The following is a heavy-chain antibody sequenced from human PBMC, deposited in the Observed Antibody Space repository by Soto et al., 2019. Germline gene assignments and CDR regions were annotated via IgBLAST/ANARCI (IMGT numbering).Heavy chain of an antibody. V-gene: IGHV4-30-4*02. Sequence: PSETLSLTCTVSGGSISSGDYYWSWIRQPPGKGLEWIGYIYYSGSTYYNPSLKSRVTISVDTSKNQFSLKLSSVTAADTAVYYCARSYMVRGVANWFDPWGQGTLVTVSS. CDR2: IYYSGST. D-gene: IGHD3-10*01. CDR3: ARSYMVRGVANWFDP. CDR1: GGSISSGDYY. J-gene: IGHJ5*02.